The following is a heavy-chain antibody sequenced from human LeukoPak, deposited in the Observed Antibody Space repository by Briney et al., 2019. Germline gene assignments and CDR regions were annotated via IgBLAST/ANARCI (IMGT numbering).Heavy chain of an antibody. CDR2: VSGSGGSK. Sequence: GGSLRLSCTASGFTFPKYAMSWLRQAAGKGLEWVSGVSGSGGSKDYADSVKGRFTISRDNSKDTLYLQMDSLRVEDTAVYYCAKDRGTITIYFDYWGQGTLVTVSS. V-gene: IGHV3-23*01. CDR3: AKDRGTITIYFDY. J-gene: IGHJ4*02. D-gene: IGHD3-9*01. CDR1: GFTFPKYA.